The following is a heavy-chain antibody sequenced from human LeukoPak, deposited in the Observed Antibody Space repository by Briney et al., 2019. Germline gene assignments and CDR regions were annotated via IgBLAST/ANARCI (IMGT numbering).Heavy chain of an antibody. CDR3: ARSAVVPAAPPYADYYYYYMDV. J-gene: IGHJ6*03. CDR2: ISSSSSTI. Sequence: PGGSLRLSCAASGFTFSSYSMNWVRQAPGKGLEWVSSISSSSSTIYYADSVKGRFTISRDNAKNSLYLQMNSLRAEDTAVYYCARSAVVPAAPPYADYYYYYMDVWGKGTTVTVSS. CDR1: GFTFSSYS. V-gene: IGHV3-48*01. D-gene: IGHD2-2*01.